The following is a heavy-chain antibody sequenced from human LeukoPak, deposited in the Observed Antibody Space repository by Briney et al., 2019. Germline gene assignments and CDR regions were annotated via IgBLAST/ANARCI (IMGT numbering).Heavy chain of an antibody. Sequence: PSETLSLTCTVSGGSISSYYWSWIRQPPGQGLEWIGYIYYSGSTNYNPSLKSRVTISVDTSKNQFSLKLSSVTAADTAVYYCARGDYDILTGYPQDAFDIWGQGTMVTVSS. D-gene: IGHD3-9*01. CDR1: GGSISSYY. CDR3: ARGDYDILTGYPQDAFDI. J-gene: IGHJ3*02. CDR2: IYYSGST. V-gene: IGHV4-59*01.